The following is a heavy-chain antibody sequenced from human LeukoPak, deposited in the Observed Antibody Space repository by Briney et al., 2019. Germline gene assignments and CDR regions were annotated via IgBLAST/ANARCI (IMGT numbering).Heavy chain of an antibody. Sequence: PGGSLRLSCAASGFTFSSYSMNWVRQAPGKGLEYVSAISSNGGSTYYANSVKGRFTISRDNSKNTLYLQMGSLRAEDMAVYYCARGDSSGYYYGAYWYFDLWGRGTLVTVSS. D-gene: IGHD3-22*01. J-gene: IGHJ2*01. CDR1: GFTFSSYS. CDR3: ARGDSSGYYYGAYWYFDL. V-gene: IGHV3-64*01. CDR2: ISSNGGST.